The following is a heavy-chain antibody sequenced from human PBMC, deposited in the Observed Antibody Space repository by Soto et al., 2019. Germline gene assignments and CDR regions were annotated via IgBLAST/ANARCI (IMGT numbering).Heavy chain of an antibody. CDR2: IYYSGST. CDR1: GGSISSGDYY. V-gene: IGHV4-30-4*01. J-gene: IGHJ4*02. Sequence: SGTLSLTCTVSGGSISSGDYYWSWIRQPPGKGLEWIGYIYYSGSTYYNPSLKSRVTISVDTSKNQFSLKLSSVTAADTAVYYCARRSTPGHFFVRYFDYWGKGTLVTV. CDR3: ARRSTPGHFFVRYFDY. D-gene: IGHD3-3*02.